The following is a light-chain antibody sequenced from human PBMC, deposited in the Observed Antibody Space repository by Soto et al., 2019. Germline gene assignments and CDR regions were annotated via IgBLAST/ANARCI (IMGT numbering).Light chain of an antibody. V-gene: IGKV3-15*01. CDR2: GAS. Sequence: ELVMTQSPATLSVSPGGRATLSCRASQSISGTLAWYQQKPGQAPRLLIYGASTRATSFPARFSGSGSGTDFTLTISSLQSEEFAVYYCQQYNNWPWTVGQGTKVDIK. CDR1: QSISGT. J-gene: IGKJ1*01. CDR3: QQYNNWPWT.